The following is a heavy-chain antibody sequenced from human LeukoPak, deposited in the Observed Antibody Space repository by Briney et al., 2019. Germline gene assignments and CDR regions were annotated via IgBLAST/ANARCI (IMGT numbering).Heavy chain of an antibody. CDR1: GFTFSSYA. Sequence: PGGSLRLSCAASGFTFSSYAMSWVRQAPGKGLEWVSAISGSGGSTYYADSVKGRFTISRDNSKNMLYLQMNSLRAEDTAVYYCAKVPQLYHYYGMDVWGQGTTVTVSS. J-gene: IGHJ6*02. V-gene: IGHV3-23*01. CDR3: AKVPQLYHYYGMDV. CDR2: ISGSGGST. D-gene: IGHD1-1*01.